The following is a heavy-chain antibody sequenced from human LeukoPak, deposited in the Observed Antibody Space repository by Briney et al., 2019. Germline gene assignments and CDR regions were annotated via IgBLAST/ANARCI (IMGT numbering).Heavy chain of an antibody. CDR2: IYYSGST. Sequence: PSETLSLTCTVSGGSISSYYWSWIRQPPGKGLEWIGYIYYSGSTNYNPSLKSRVTISVDASRSQFSLRLSSVAAADTAVYYCARIGDSVTTLRSYYFDYWGQGTLVTVSS. D-gene: IGHD4-17*01. CDR3: ARIGDSVTTLRSYYFDY. CDR1: GGSISSYY. J-gene: IGHJ4*02. V-gene: IGHV4-59*01.